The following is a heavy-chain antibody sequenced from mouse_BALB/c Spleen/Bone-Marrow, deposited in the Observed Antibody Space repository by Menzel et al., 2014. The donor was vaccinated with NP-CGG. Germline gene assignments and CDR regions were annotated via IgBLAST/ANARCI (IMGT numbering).Heavy chain of an antibody. J-gene: IGHJ2*01. V-gene: IGHV5-17*02. CDR3: TRGGNWDDFDY. CDR2: ISSGSNYI. Sequence: EVKLMESGGGLVQPGGSRKLSCAASGFTFSSFGMHWVRQAPEKGLEWVAYISSGSNYIYYADTVKGRFTISRDNPKNTLFLQMTSLRSEDTAMYYRTRGGNWDDFDYWGQGTTLTVSS. D-gene: IGHD4-1*01. CDR1: GFTFSSFG.